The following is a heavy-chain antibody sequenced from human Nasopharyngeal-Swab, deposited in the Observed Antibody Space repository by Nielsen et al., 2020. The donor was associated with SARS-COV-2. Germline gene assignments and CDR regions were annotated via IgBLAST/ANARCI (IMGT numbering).Heavy chain of an antibody. CDR2: IRYDGSDY. D-gene: IGHD3-22*01. CDR3: ARQDSSAYYYVFNY. Sequence: GGSLRLSCAASGFTFSSHAMNWVRQAPGKGLEWVAFIRYDGSDYYYADSVEGRFTISRDNSKNTLYLQLNSLRAEDTAVYYCARQDSSAYYYVFNYWGQGTLVTVSS. CDR1: GFTFSSHA. J-gene: IGHJ4*02. V-gene: IGHV3-30*02.